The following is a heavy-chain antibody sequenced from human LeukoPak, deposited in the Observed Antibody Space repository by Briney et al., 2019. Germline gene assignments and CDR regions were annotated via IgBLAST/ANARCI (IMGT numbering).Heavy chain of an antibody. D-gene: IGHD5-24*01. CDR2: INQSGST. CDR1: GGSFSGYY. V-gene: IGHV4-34*01. CDR3: ARGAKKRMATIRSYYFDY. Sequence: PSETLSLTCAVYGGSFSGYYWSWIRQPPGKGLEWIGEINQSGSTNYNPSLKSRVTISVDTSKNQFSLKLSSVTAADTAVYYCARGAKKRMATIRSYYFDYWGQGTLVTVSS. J-gene: IGHJ4*02.